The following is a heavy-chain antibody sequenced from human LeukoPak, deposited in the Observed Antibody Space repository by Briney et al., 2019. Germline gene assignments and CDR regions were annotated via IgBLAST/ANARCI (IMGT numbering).Heavy chain of an antibody. CDR1: GGSISSYY. CDR3: ASISTAKNY. D-gene: IGHD5-18*01. J-gene: IGHJ4*02. Sequence: PSETPSLTCTVSGGSISSYYWSWIRQPPGKGLEWIGYIFYSGSTYYNPSLKSRVTMSVDTSKNQFSLKLSSVTAADTAVYYCASISTAKNYWGQGTLVTVSS. V-gene: IGHV4-59*08. CDR2: IFYSGST.